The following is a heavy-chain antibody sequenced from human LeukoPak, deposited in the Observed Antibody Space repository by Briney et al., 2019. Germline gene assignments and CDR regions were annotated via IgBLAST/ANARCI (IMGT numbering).Heavy chain of an antibody. J-gene: IGHJ2*01. CDR2: INHSGST. CDR3: ARGVENSSGWYSSYWYFDL. D-gene: IGHD6-19*01. Sequence: SETLSLTCAVYGGSFSGYYWSWIRQPPGKGLEWIGEINHSGSTNYNPSLKSRVTISVDTSKNQFSLKLSSVTAADTAVYYCARGVENSSGWYSSYWYFDLWGRGTLVTVSS. CDR1: GGSFSGYY. V-gene: IGHV4-34*01.